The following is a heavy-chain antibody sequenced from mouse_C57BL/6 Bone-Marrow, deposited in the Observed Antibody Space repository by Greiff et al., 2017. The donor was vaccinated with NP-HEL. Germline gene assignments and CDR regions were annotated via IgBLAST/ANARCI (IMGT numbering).Heavy chain of an antibody. D-gene: IGHD1-1*01. J-gene: IGHJ4*01. CDR1: GFTFNTYA. CDR3: VRVEEREYYGSSYLYYYAMDY. V-gene: IGHV10-3*01. Sequence: EVMLVESGGGLVQPKGSLKLSCAASGFTFNTYAMHWVRQAPGKGLEWVARIRSKSSNYATYYADSVKDSFTISRDDSQSMHYLQMNNMKTEDTAMYYCVRVEEREYYGSSYLYYYAMDYWGQGTSVTVSS. CDR2: IRSKSSNYAT.